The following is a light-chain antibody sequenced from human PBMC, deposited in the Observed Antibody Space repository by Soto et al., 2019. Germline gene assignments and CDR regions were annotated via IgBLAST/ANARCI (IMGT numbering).Light chain of an antibody. J-gene: IGLJ2*01. Sequence: SYELTQTSSVSVAPGQTARISCGGNNIGGKSVHWYQQKPGQVPVVVVYDDSDRPSGIPERFSGSNSGNTATLTISRVEAGDEADYHCQVWDGSSDEVFGGGTQLTVL. V-gene: IGLV3-21*02. CDR1: NIGGKS. CDR3: QVWDGSSDEV. CDR2: DDS.